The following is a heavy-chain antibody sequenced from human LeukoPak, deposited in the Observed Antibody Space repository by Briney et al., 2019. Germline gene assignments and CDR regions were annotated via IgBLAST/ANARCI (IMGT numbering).Heavy chain of an antibody. Sequence: SETLSLTCAVYGGSFSGYYWSWIRQPPGKGLEWIGEINHSGSTNYNPSLKSRVTISVDTSKNQFSLKLSSVTAADTAVHYCARLRAHSLRWSTGYWGQGTLVTVSS. CDR3: ARLRAHSLRWSTGY. J-gene: IGHJ4*02. CDR2: INHSGST. V-gene: IGHV4-34*01. D-gene: IGHD4-23*01. CDR1: GGSFSGYY.